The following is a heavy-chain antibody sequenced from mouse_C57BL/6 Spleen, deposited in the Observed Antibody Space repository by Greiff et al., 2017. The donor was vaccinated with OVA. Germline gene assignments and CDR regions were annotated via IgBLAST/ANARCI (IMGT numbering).Heavy chain of an antibody. J-gene: IGHJ4*01. Sequence: VQGVESGPGLVQPSQSLSITCTVSGFSLTSYGVHWVRQSPGKGLEWLGVIWSGGSTDYNAAFISRLSISKDNSKSQVFFKMNSLQADDTAIYYCARRKDDYDDYYAMDYWGQGTSVTVSS. CDR3: ARRKDDYDDYYAMDY. CDR2: IWSGGST. D-gene: IGHD2-4*01. CDR1: GFSLTSYG. V-gene: IGHV2-2*01.